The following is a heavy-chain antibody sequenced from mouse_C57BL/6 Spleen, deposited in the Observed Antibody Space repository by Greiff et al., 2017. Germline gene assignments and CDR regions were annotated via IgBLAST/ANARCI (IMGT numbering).Heavy chain of an antibody. V-gene: IGHV1-26*01. CDR2: INPNNGGT. J-gene: IGHJ3*01. D-gene: IGHD2-2*01. Sequence: VQLQQSGPELVKPGASVKISCKASGYTFTDYYMNWVKQSHGKSLEWIGDINPNNGGTSYNQKFKGKATLTVDKSSSTAYMELRSLTSEDSAVYYCARGGGYDWFADWGQGTLVTVSA. CDR1: GYTFTDYY. CDR3: ARGGGYDWFAD.